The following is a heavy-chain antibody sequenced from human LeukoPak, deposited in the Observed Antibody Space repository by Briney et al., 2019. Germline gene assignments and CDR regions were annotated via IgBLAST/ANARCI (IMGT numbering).Heavy chain of an antibody. CDR3: TRRYFDTPLN. J-gene: IGHJ4*02. V-gene: IGHV3-49*04. Sequence: GGSLRLSCTASGFTFGDYAMSWVRQAPGKGLEWVGFIRSKAYGGTTEYAASVKGRFTISKDDSKSIAYLQMNSLKTEDTAVYYCTRRYFDTPLNWGQGTLVTVSS. D-gene: IGHD3-9*01. CDR1: GFTFGDYA. CDR2: IRSKAYGGTT.